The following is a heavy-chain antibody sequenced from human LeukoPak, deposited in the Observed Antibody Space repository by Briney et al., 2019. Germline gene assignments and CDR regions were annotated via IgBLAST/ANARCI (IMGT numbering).Heavy chain of an antibody. CDR1: GYSFTSYW. CDR3: ARHGIVVPAATYYYGMDV. V-gene: IGHV5-51*01. D-gene: IGHD2-2*01. J-gene: IGHJ6*04. CDR2: IYPGDSDT. Sequence: GESLKISCKGSGYSFTSYWIGWVRQMPGKGLEWMGIIYPGDSDTRYSPSFQGQVTISADKSISTAYLRWSSLKASDTAMYYCARHGIVVPAATYYYGMDVWGKGTTVTVSS.